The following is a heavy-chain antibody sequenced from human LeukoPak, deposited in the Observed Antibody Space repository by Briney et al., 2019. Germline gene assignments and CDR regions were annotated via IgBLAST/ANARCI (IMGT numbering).Heavy chain of an antibody. Sequence: GGSLRLSCAASGFTFSHFWMSWVRQAPGKGLEWVAYIKKTGSETYYVDSVKGRFTITRENTRNSLFLKMYSLRAEDTAVYFCAREDGYCSGGNCYSYFDSWGQGTLVTVSS. J-gene: IGHJ4*02. CDR3: AREDGYCSGGNCYSYFDS. CDR1: GFTFSHFW. V-gene: IGHV3-7*01. D-gene: IGHD2-15*01. CDR2: IKKTGSET.